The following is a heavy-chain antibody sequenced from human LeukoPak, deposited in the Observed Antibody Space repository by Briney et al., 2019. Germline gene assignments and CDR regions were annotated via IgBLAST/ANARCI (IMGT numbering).Heavy chain of an antibody. CDR1: GXTFTSHW. J-gene: IGHJ4*02. CDR2: IDPSDSYT. D-gene: IGHD3-10*01. CDR3: ARSGTTGDFDS. V-gene: IGHV5-10-1*01. Sequence: GESLKISCTGSGXTFTSHWSSWVRQMPGKGLEWMGMIDPSDSYTNYSPSFQGHVTISADKSISTAYLQWSSLKASDTAMYYCARSGTTGDFDSWGQGTLVTVSS.